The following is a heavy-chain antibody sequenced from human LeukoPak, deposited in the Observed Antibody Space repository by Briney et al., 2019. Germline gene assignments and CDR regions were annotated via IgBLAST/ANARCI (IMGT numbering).Heavy chain of an antibody. J-gene: IGHJ4*02. D-gene: IGHD1-14*01. CDR2: FDPEDGET. V-gene: IGHV1-24*01. CDR3: AITNRFPRGLDY. CDR1: GYTLTELS. Sequence: ASVKVSCKVSGYTLTELSMHWVRQAPGKGLEWMGGFDPEDGETIYAQKFQGRVTMTEDTSTDTAYMKLSSLRSEDTAVYYCAITNRFPRGLDYWGQGTLVTVSS.